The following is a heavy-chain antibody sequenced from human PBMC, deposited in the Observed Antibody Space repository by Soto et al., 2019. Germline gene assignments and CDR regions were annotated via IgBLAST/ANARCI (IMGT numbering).Heavy chain of an antibody. CDR2: ISTYNGNT. CDR1: GYTFTNYG. Sequence: QVQLVQSGAEVKKPGALVKVSCKASGYTFTNYGISWVRQAPGQGLEWMGWISTYNGNTNYAQKLQGRVTMATDTSTTTAYMELRSLRSDDTAVYYCARVGDYGDYEHYYYFGMDVWGQGTTVTVSS. CDR3: ARVGDYGDYEHYYYFGMDV. D-gene: IGHD4-17*01. J-gene: IGHJ6*02. V-gene: IGHV1-18*01.